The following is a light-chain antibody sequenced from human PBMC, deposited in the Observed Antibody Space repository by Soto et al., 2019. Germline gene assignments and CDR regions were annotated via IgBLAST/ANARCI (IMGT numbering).Light chain of an antibody. CDR1: QGVLYSSNNKNY. J-gene: IGKJ1*01. Sequence: DIVMTQSPDSLAVSLGERATINCKSSQGVLYSSNNKNYLAWYQQKPVQPPKLLIYWASTRESGVPDRFSGSGSGTEFTLTISSMQAEDVAVYYCQQYYSTPRTFGQGTKVEIK. CDR2: WAS. V-gene: IGKV4-1*01. CDR3: QQYYSTPRT.